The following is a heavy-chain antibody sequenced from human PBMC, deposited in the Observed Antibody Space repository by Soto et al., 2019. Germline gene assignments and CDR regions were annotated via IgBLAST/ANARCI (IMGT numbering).Heavy chain of an antibody. V-gene: IGHV3-30-3*01. CDR2: VSHDGINT. Sequence: QVQLVESGGGVVQPGRSLRLSCAASGFTFTNYPMHWVRQAPGKGLEWVAVVSHDGINTDYADSVKGRFTISRDNSKNTLYLQLNSLRTEDTAVFFCAREKTVGGIRLDNWGQGTLVTVSS. D-gene: IGHD1-26*01. CDR1: GFTFTNYP. CDR3: AREKTVGGIRLDN. J-gene: IGHJ4*02.